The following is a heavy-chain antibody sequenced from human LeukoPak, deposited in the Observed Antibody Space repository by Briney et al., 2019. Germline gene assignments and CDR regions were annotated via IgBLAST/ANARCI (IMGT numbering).Heavy chain of an antibody. CDR1: GFTFSSYS. J-gene: IGHJ1*01. D-gene: IGHD3-22*01. CDR2: ISSSSSYI. Sequence: PGGSLRLSCAASGFTFSSYSMNWVRQAPGKGLEWVSSISSSSSYIYYADSVRGRFTISRDNAKNSLYLQMNSLRAEDTAVYYCARDGYYYDSSGYYCEGYFQHWGQGTLVTVSS. CDR3: ARDGYYYDSSGYYCEGYFQH. V-gene: IGHV3-21*01.